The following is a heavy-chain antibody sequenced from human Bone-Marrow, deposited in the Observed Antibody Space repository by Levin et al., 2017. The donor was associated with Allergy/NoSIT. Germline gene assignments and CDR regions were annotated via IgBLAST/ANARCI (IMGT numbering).Heavy chain of an antibody. CDR1: GFTFSSYW. CDR2: IYSDGS. D-gene: IGHD5-18*01. V-gene: IGHV3-74*01. CDR3: ARGGDGYGNFEF. J-gene: IGHJ4*02. Sequence: GESLKISCAASGFTFSSYWMHWVRQAPGKGLVWVARIYSDGSFYADSVKGRFTISRDNAKNTLFLQMNSLRDEDTAVYYCARGGDGYGNFEFWGQGTLVTVSS.